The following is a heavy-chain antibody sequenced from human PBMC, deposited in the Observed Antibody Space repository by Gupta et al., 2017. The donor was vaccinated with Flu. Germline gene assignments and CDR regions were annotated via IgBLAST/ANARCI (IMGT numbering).Heavy chain of an antibody. CDR2: ISYDGSNK. D-gene: IGHD6-13*01. Sequence: FSSYGMHWVRQAPGKGLEWVAVISYDGSNKYYADSVKGRFTISRDNSKNTLYLQMNSLRAEDTAVYYCANSIAAGPDAFDIWGQGTMVTVSS. J-gene: IGHJ3*02. CDR1: FSSYG. V-gene: IGHV3-30*18. CDR3: ANSIAAGPDAFDI.